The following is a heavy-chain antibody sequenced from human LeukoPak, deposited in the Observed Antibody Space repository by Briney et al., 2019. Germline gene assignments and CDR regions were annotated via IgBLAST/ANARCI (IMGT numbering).Heavy chain of an antibody. Sequence: GGSLRLSCAASGFTFSSYSMNWVRQAPGKGLEWVSSISSSSYIYYADSVKGRFTISRDNAKNSLYLLMNSLRAEDTAVYYCARDQGDSSGWYQGIDYWGQGTLVTVSS. CDR3: ARDQGDSSGWYQGIDY. V-gene: IGHV3-21*01. CDR1: GFTFSSYS. J-gene: IGHJ4*02. D-gene: IGHD6-19*01. CDR2: ISSSSYI.